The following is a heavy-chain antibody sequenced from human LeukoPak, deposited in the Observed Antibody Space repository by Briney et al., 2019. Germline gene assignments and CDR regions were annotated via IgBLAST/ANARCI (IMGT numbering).Heavy chain of an antibody. J-gene: IGHJ4*02. V-gene: IGHV4-30-2*01. CDR2: IYHSGIA. CDR3: AREHLDCSSTTCFPYFDY. Sequence: SETLSLTCTVSGGSIISAGDYWSWIRQPPGKGLEWIGYIYHSGIAYYNPSLKSRVSISLDRSSNQFSLRLSSVTAADTAVYYCAREHLDCSSTTCFPYFDYWGQGILVTVSS. CDR1: GGSIISAGDY. D-gene: IGHD2-2*01.